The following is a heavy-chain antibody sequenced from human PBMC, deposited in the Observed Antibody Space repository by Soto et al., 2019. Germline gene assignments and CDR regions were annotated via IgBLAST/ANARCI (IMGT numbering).Heavy chain of an antibody. CDR1: GFTFSSYS. CDR3: ARGLYYYDSRGYWGY. V-gene: IGHV3-48*02. D-gene: IGHD3-22*01. Sequence: HPGGSLRLSCAASGFTFSSYSMNWVRQAPGKGLEWVSYISSSSSTIYYADSVKGRFTISRDNAKNSLYLQMNSLRDEDTAVYYCARGLYYYDSRGYWGYWGQGTLVTVS. J-gene: IGHJ4*02. CDR2: ISSSSSTI.